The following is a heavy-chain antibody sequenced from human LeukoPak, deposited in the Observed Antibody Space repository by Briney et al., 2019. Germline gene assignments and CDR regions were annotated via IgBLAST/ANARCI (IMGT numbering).Heavy chain of an antibody. CDR1: GFVFSNYW. D-gene: IGHD4/OR15-4a*01. CDR2: IKEDGGET. CDR3: ARRKEVQTTFDY. Sequence: PGGSLRLSCVASGFVFSNYWMGWVRQAPGKGLEWVANIKEDGGETYYVDSVKGRFTISRDNAKNSLDLQMNSLRDEDTAVYYCARRKEVQTTFDYWAQGTLVTVSS. V-gene: IGHV3-7*01. J-gene: IGHJ4*02.